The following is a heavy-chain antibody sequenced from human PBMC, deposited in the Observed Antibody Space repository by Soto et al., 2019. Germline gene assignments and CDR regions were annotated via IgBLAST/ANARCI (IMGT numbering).Heavy chain of an antibody. Sequence: SETLSLTCTVSSGSISVTNVFWGWVRQPPGKGLEWIGNIDYSGTAYFSPSLATRVTFHVDTSKNQFSLTLYSVTAADTAVYYCARITGRNLDYWGQGILVTVSS. CDR2: IDYSGTA. CDR3: ARITGRNLDY. V-gene: IGHV4-39*01. J-gene: IGHJ4*02. CDR1: SGSISVTNVF. D-gene: IGHD1-20*01.